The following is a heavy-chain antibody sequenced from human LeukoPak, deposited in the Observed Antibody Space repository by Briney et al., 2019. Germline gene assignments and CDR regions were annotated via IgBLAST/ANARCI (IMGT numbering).Heavy chain of an antibody. CDR1: GVSFSSYG. V-gene: IGHV3-30*04. J-gene: IGHJ5*02. CDR3: ARERERFLHL. D-gene: IGHD3-3*01. Sequence: GGTLRLSCGASGVSFSSYGMHWVRQAPGKGLQWVAVISYDGSNKYYTDSVKGRFTISRDNSKNTLHLEMNSLRAEDTAVYYCARERERFLHLWGQGTLVTVSS. CDR2: ISYDGSNK.